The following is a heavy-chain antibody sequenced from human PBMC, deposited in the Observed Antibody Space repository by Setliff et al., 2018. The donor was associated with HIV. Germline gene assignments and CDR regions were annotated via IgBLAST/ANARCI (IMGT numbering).Heavy chain of an antibody. J-gene: IGHJ4*02. CDR1: GFSLNTPGVG. CDR3: AHGQTTYGVVIILGFDY. V-gene: IGHV2-5*02. CDR2: IYWDGDK. Sequence: SGPTLVNPTPPLRLTCTFSGFSLNTPGVGVGWIRQPPGKALEWLALIYWDGDKRYNPSLKGRATITKDISGSRVILTMTNVDPVDTATYYCAHGQTTYGVVIILGFDYWGQGTRVTVSS. D-gene: IGHD3-3*01.